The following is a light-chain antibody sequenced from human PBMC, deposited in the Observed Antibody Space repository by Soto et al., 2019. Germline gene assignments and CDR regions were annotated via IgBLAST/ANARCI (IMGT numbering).Light chain of an antibody. J-gene: IGLJ3*02. Sequence: QSALTRPASVSGSPGQSITISCTAISSDVGSYNLVSWYQQHPGKAPKLMIYEGSKRPSGVSNRFSGSKSGNTASLTISGLQAEDEADYYCCSYAGSSTWVFGGGTKVTVL. CDR2: EGS. CDR3: CSYAGSSTWV. V-gene: IGLV2-23*01. CDR1: SSDVGSYNL.